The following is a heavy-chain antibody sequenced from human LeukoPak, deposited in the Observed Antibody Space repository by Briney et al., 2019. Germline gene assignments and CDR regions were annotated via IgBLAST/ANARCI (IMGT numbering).Heavy chain of an antibody. J-gene: IGHJ4*02. CDR3: ARRRYTSGPDY. V-gene: IGHV5-51*01. CDR2: IYPGDSDT. D-gene: IGHD6-19*01. Sequence: PGESLKISCKSSGYSFTTYFIVWVRQMPGKGLEWMGIIYPGDSDTRYSPSFQGQVTISADKSISTAYLQWSSLKASDTATYYCARRRYTSGPDYWGQGTLATVSS. CDR1: GYSFTTYF.